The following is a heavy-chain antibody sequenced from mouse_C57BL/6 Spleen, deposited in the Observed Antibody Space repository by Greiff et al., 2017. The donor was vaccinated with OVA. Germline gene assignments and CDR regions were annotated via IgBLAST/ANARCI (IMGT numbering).Heavy chain of an antibody. Sequence: VQLQQPGAELVKPGASVKLSCKASGYTFTSYWMQWVKQRPGQGLEWIGEIDPSDSYTNYNQKFKGKATLTVDTSSSTAYMQLSSLTSEDSAVYYCARGYYGMGMDYWGQGTSVTVSS. CDR1: GYTFTSYW. CDR3: ARGYYGMGMDY. V-gene: IGHV1-50*01. CDR2: IDPSDSYT. J-gene: IGHJ4*01. D-gene: IGHD1-1*01.